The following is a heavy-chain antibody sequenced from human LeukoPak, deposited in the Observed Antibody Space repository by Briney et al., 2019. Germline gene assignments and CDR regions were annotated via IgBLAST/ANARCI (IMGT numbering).Heavy chain of an antibody. D-gene: IGHD2-21*02. Sequence: GGSLRLSCAASGFTFSSYSMNWVRQAPGKGLECVSSITNTGTYKFHADSMEGRFTISRDNSKNSLYLQMDSLRAEDTALYYCARELRGDQDLDYWGQGTLVTVSS. CDR2: ITNTGTYK. V-gene: IGHV3-21*01. CDR3: ARELRGDQDLDY. J-gene: IGHJ4*02. CDR1: GFTFSSYS.